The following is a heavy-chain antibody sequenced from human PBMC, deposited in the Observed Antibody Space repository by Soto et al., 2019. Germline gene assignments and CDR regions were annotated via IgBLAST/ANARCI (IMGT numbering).Heavy chain of an antibody. J-gene: IGHJ3*02. Sequence: QVQLQESGPGLVKPSQTLSLTCTVSGGSISSGGYYWSWIRQHPGKGLEWIGYIYYSGSTYYNPSLKSRVTISVDTSKNQFSLKLSSVTAADTVVYYCARDRMVRGVMDAFDIWGQGTMVTVSS. CDR2: IYYSGST. CDR1: GGSISSGGYY. V-gene: IGHV4-31*03. D-gene: IGHD3-10*01. CDR3: ARDRMVRGVMDAFDI.